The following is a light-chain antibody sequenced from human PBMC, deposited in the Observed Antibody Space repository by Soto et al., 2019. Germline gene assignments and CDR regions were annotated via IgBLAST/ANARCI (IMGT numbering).Light chain of an antibody. J-gene: IGLJ3*02. V-gene: IGLV2-8*01. Sequence: QSALTHPPSASGPPGQSVTISCTGTSSDVGAYKYVSWYQQYPGKAPKLMIYEVTKRPSGVPDRFSGSKSGNTASLSVSGLQAEDEADYYCTSYVGNDIWVFGGGTKLTVL. CDR1: SSDVGAYKY. CDR2: EVT. CDR3: TSYVGNDIWV.